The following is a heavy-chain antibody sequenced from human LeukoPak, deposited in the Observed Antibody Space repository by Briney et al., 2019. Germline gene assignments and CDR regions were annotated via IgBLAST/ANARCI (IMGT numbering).Heavy chain of an antibody. CDR2: ISSSSYI. CDR3: ARDEVPSGFDI. D-gene: IGHD1-26*01. CDR1: GFTFSSYS. V-gene: IGHV3-21*01. J-gene: IGHJ3*02. Sequence: PGGSLRLSCAASGFTFSSYSMNWVRQAPGKGLEWVSSISSSSYIYYADSVKGRFTISRDNAKNSLYLQMNSLRAEDTAVYYCARDEVPSGFDIWGQGTMVTVPS.